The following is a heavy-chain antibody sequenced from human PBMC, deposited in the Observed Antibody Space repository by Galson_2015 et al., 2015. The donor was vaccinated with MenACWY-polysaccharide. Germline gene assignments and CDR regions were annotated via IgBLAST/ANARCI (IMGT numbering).Heavy chain of an antibody. CDR3: AKVQNRGYSYGTDY. CDR1: GFTFDDYA. D-gene: IGHD5-18*01. V-gene: IGHV3-9*01. J-gene: IGHJ4*02. Sequence: SLRLSCAASGFTFDDYAMHWVRQAPGKGLEWVAGISYNSGTIGYADPVKGRFTISRDNAKNSLYLQMNSLRAEDTALYYCAKVQNRGYSYGTDYWGQGTLVTVSS. CDR2: ISYNSGTI.